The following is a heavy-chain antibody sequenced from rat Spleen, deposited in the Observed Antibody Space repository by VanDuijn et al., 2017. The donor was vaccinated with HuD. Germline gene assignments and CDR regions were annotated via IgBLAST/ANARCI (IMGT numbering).Heavy chain of an antibody. CDR3: TTDGSYDFDY. CDR2: ISYDGSST. D-gene: IGHD1-12*02. Sequence: EVQLVESDGGLVQPGRSLKLSCAASGFTFSDYYMAWVRQAPTKGLEWVATISYDGSSTYYRDSVKGRFTISRDNAKSTLYLQMDSLRSEDTATYYCTTDGSYDFDYWGQGVMVTVSS. CDR1: GFTFSDYY. V-gene: IGHV5-20*01. J-gene: IGHJ2*01.